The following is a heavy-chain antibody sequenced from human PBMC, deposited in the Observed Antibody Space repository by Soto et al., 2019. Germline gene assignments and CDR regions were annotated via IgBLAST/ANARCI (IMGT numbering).Heavy chain of an antibody. V-gene: IGHV1-18*01. Sequence: ASVKVSCKASGYTFTSYGISWVRQAPGQGLEWMGWISAYNGNTNYAQKLQGRVTMTTDTSTSTAYMELRSLRSDDTAVYYCARDIKTMVRGVISLFYPRGQRTPVTVSA. D-gene: IGHD3-10*01. CDR2: ISAYNGNT. CDR1: GYTFTSYG. CDR3: ARDIKTMVRGVISLFYP. J-gene: IGHJ5*02.